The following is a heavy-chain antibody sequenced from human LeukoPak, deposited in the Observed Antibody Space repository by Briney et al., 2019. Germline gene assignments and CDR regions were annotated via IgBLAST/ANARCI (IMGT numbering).Heavy chain of an antibody. V-gene: IGHV4-39*07. CDR3: ARDNYYYGSGSYYFDY. D-gene: IGHD3-10*01. Sequence: PSETLSLTCTVSGGSISSSSYYWGWIRQPPGKGLEWIGGIYYSGSTYYNPSLKSRVTISVDTSKNQFSLKLSSVTAADTAVYYCARDNYYYGSGSYYFDYWGQGTLVTVSS. CDR2: IYYSGST. J-gene: IGHJ4*02. CDR1: GGSISSSSYY.